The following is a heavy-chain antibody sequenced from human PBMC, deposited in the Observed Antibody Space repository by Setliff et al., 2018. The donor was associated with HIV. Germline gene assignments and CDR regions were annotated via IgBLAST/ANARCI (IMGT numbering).Heavy chain of an antibody. CDR2: ISASGGGT. Sequence: GSLRLSCAASGFRFSDYAMTWVRQAPGKGLEWVSGISASGGGTYYADSVRGRFTISRDNSKNTLHLQMSSLSADDTAVYYCAKVYSTAYRPDYWGQGNLVTVSS. D-gene: IGHD3-22*01. V-gene: IGHV3-23*01. J-gene: IGHJ4*02. CDR1: GFRFSDYA. CDR3: AKVYSTAYRPDY.